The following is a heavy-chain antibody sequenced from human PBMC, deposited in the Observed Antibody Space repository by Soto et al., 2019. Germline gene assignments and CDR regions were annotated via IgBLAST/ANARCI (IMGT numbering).Heavy chain of an antibody. CDR2: IWYDGTKG. Sequence: SLRLSCEASGFTFSSYGMHWVRQAPGKGLEWVAIIWYDGTKGYYADSVKGRFTISRDNAKNTLYLQMMSLGAEDTAVYYCARDYSSTGYGLNYWGQGTLVTVSS. CDR3: ARDYSSTGYGLNY. V-gene: IGHV3-33*01. J-gene: IGHJ4*02. CDR1: GFTFSSYG. D-gene: IGHD6-25*01.